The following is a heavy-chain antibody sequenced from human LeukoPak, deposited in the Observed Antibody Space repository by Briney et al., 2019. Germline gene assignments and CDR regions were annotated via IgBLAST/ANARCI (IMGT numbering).Heavy chain of an antibody. Sequence: GGSLRLSCAASGFTFSSYWMHWVRQAPGKGLVWVSRINGDGSSTSYADSVKGRFTISRDNAKNTLYLQMNSLRVEDTAVYYCASHCSSTSCLDYWGQGTLVTVSS. V-gene: IGHV3-74*01. J-gene: IGHJ4*02. CDR2: INGDGSST. CDR1: GFTFSSYW. D-gene: IGHD2-2*01. CDR3: ASHCSSTSCLDY.